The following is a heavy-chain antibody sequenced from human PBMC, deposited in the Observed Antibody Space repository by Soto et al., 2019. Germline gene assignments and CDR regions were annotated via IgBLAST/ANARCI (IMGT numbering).Heavy chain of an antibody. CDR3: ARAEGTAIQYYYYYYGMEV. CDR1: GYTFTGYY. CDR2: INSDSGVT. J-gene: IGHJ6*02. Sequence: ASVKVSCKASGYTFTGYYIHWVRQAPGQGLEWMGWINSDSGVTKYPQKFQGRVTMTRDISISTAYMDLGRLTSDDTAVYYCARAEGTAIQYYYYYYGMEVWGQGTTGTVSS. V-gene: IGHV1-2*02. D-gene: IGHD5-18*01.